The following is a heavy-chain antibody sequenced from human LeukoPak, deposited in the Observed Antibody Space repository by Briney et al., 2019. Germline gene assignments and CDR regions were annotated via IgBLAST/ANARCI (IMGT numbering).Heavy chain of an antibody. V-gene: IGHV3-30*18. D-gene: IGHD3-16*02. CDR3: AKAMNTPVAMITFGGVIVPPGY. CDR2: ISYDGSNK. Sequence: GRSLRLSCAASGFTFSSYGMHWVRQAPGKGLEWVAVISYDGSNKYYADSVKGRFTISRDNSKNTLYLQMNSLRAEDTAVYYCAKAMNTPVAMITFGGVIVPPGYWGQGTLVTVSS. CDR1: GFTFSSYG. J-gene: IGHJ4*02.